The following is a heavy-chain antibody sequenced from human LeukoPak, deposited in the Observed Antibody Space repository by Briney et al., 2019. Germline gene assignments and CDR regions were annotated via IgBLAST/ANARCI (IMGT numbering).Heavy chain of an antibody. D-gene: IGHD3-16*01. CDR2: IWYDGSNK. CDR3: ARERESVCDY. CDR1: GFTFDDYA. Sequence: GRSLRLSCAASGFTFDDYAMHWVRQAPGKGLEWVAAIWYDGSNKYYADSVKGRFTFSRDNSKNTLYLQMNSLRAEDTAIYYCARERESVCDYWGQGTLVTVSS. V-gene: IGHV3-33*08. J-gene: IGHJ4*02.